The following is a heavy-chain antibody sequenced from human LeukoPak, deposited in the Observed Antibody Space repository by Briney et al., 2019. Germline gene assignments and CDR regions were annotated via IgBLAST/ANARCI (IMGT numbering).Heavy chain of an antibody. CDR3: VRVGSSNWYA. V-gene: IGHV3-7*01. CDR1: GFTFSDYW. Sequence: GGSLRLSCAASGFTFSDYWMNWVRQAPGKGLECVANTNQDGSQRYYVDSVKGRFTISRDNSMNSLYLQMNNLRAEDTAVYHCVRVGSSNWYAWGQGTLVTVSS. CDR2: TNQDGSQR. J-gene: IGHJ5*02. D-gene: IGHD6-13*01.